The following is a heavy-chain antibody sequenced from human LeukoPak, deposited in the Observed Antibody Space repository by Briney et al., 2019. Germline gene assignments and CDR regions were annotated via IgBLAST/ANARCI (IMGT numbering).Heavy chain of an antibody. D-gene: IGHD6-19*01. V-gene: IGHV3-23*01. CDR2: ISGSGGST. J-gene: IGHJ4*02. CDR1: GFTFSSYA. CDR3: ARVGSGWSGNDY. Sequence: GGSLRLSCAASGFTFSSYAMSWVRQAPGKGLEWVSAISGSGGSTYYADSVKGRFTISRDNSKNTLYLQMNSLRAEDTAVYYCARVGSGWSGNDYWGQGTLVTVSS.